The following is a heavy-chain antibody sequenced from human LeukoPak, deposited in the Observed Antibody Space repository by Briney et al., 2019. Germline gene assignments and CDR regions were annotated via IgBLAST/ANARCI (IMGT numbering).Heavy chain of an antibody. CDR1: GGSFSGYY. CDR2: MSIGGGT. CDR3: ARARNYYDSSGFYYEGDAFDI. Sequence: SETLSLTCAVYGGSFSGYYWTWIRQPAGKGLEWIGHMSIGGGTNYNPSLKSRVTISVDTSKKQFSLKVSSVTAADTAVYYCARARNYYDSSGFYYEGDAFDIWGQGTMVTVSS. V-gene: IGHV4-59*10. J-gene: IGHJ3*02. D-gene: IGHD3-22*01.